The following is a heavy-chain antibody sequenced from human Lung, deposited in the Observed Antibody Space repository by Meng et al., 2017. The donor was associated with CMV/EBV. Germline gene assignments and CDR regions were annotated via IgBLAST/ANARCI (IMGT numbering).Heavy chain of an antibody. CDR3: EGSRSGRYSPFDY. V-gene: IGHV3-21*01. CDR2: ISYTSHYI. D-gene: IGHD6-19*01. Sequence: GSXRLSCAASGFTFSSFTMNWVRQAPGKGLEWVSSISYTSHYIYYADSLKGRFTISRDNARNSLYLQMNSLRAEDTAVYYCEGSRSGRYSPFDYWGQGTLVTVSS. J-gene: IGHJ4*02. CDR1: GFTFSSFT.